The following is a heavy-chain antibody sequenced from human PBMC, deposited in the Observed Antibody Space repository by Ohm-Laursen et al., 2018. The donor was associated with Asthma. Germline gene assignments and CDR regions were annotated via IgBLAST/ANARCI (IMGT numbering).Heavy chain of an antibody. CDR3: ARVGIAARVIDY. CDR1: AASISSYY. V-gene: IGHV4-59*01. J-gene: IGHJ4*02. CDR2: FFLRGND. D-gene: IGHD6-6*01. Sequence: GTLSLTCTVSAASISSYYWAWIRQPPGQGLEWIVYFFLRGNDNYNPSLKSRVTMSMGTSRDQFSLRLSSVTAADTAVYYCARVGIAARVIDYWGQGTLVTVSS.